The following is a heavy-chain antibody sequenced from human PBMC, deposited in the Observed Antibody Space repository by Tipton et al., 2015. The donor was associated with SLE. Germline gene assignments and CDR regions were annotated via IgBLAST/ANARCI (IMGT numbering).Heavy chain of an antibody. CDR2: IYYSGNT. CDR3: ASLGY. D-gene: IGHD7-27*01. Sequence: TLSLTCAVSGGSISNYFWSWIRQPPGKGLEWIGYIYYSGNTDYNPSFKSRVTISVDTSKNQFSLKLTSVTAADTAVYYCASLGYWGQGTLVTVSS. J-gene: IGHJ4*02. CDR1: GGSISNYF. V-gene: IGHV4-59*01.